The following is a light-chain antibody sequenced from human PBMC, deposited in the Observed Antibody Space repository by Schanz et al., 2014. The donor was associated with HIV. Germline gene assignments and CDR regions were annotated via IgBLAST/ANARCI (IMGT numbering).Light chain of an antibody. CDR3: CSYVSISTEV. Sequence: QTVVTQEPSFSVSPGGTVTLTCGLSSGSVSSPSYPSWYQQAPGQAPRTLIYSTNTRPSGVPDRFSGSKSGSTASLTVSGLQAEDEADYYCCSYVSISTEVFGTGTKLTVL. CDR2: STN. V-gene: IGLV8-61*01. CDR1: SGSVSSPSY. J-gene: IGLJ1*01.